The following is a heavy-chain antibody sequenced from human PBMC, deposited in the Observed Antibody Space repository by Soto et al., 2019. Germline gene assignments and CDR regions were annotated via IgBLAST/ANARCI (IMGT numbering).Heavy chain of an antibody. CDR3: AKEIATSATLWLDP. V-gene: IGHV3-23*01. J-gene: IGHJ5*02. CDR1: GFTLNYYA. D-gene: IGHD2-15*01. CDR2: ITSTGDT. Sequence: PGGSLRLSCAASGFTLNYYAINWVRQAPGKGLEWVSAITSTGDTYYVDSVKGRFTISRDISKNTLYLQMNSLRAEDTAVYYCAKEIATSATLWLDPWGQGTLVTVSS.